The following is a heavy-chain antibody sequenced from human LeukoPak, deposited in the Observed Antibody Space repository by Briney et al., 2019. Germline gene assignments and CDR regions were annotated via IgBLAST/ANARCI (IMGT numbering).Heavy chain of an antibody. CDR1: GGFISRFY. D-gene: IGHD3-22*01. CDR3: ARDPYYDSSGSFDY. Sequence: SETLSLTCTVSGGFISRFYWSWIRQPAGKGLEWVGRIYPSGSTNYNPSLKSRVTISVDTSKNQFSLKLSSVTAADTAVYYCARDPYYDSSGSFDYWGQGTLVTVSS. J-gene: IGHJ4*02. V-gene: IGHV4-4*07. CDR2: IYPSGST.